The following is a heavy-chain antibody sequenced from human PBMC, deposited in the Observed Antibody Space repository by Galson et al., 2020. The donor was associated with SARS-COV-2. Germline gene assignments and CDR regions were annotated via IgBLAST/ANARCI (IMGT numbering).Heavy chain of an antibody. CDR3: AKYSGSYRFYGYYGMDV. V-gene: IGHV3-30*18. CDR1: GFTFSSYG. J-gene: IGHJ6*02. CDR2: ISYDGSNK. Sequence: GQSLKISCAASGFTFSSYGMHWVRQAPGKGLEWVAVISYDGSNKYYADSVKGRFTISRDNSKNTLYLQMNSLRAEDTAVYYCAKYSGSYRFYGYYGMDVWGQGTTVTVSS. D-gene: IGHD1-26*01.